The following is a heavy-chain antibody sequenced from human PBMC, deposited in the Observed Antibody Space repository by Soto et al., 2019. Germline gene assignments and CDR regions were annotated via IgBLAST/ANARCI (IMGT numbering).Heavy chain of an antibody. V-gene: IGHV4-4*07. CDR3: ARCKGSSSWYYFDY. CDR2: LYTSGST. Sequence: PSETLSLTCTVSGGSISSYYWSWIRQPAGKGLEWIGRLYTSGSTNYNPSLKSRVTMSVDTSKNQFSLKLSSVTAADTAVYYCARCKGSSSWYYFDYWGQGTLVTVSS. J-gene: IGHJ4*02. D-gene: IGHD6-13*01. CDR1: GGSISSYY.